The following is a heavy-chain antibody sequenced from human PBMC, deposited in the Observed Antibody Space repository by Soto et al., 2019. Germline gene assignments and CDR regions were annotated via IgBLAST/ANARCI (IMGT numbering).Heavy chain of an antibody. V-gene: IGHV3-33*01. CDR2: IWFDGSNK. Sequence: PVGALTRSCAPPGVTFSSYGLHWVRQAPGKGLEWVAVIWFDGSNKFYADSVKGRFTISRDNSKNTVSLQMNSLRDEDSAAYYCATTGPYWGQGTLVTVSS. CDR1: GVTFSSYG. CDR3: ATTGPY. J-gene: IGHJ4*02.